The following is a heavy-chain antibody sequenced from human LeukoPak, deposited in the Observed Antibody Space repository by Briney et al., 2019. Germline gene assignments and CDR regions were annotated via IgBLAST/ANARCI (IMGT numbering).Heavy chain of an antibody. D-gene: IGHD1-26*01. J-gene: IGHJ3*02. Sequence: GGSLRLSCAASGFTFSSHWMSWVRQAPGKGLEWVANIKQDGSEKYYVDSVKGRFTISRDNAKNSLYLQMNSLRAEDTAVYYCARDEWELPLDAFDIWGQGTMVTVSS. CDR3: ARDEWELPLDAFDI. V-gene: IGHV3-7*01. CDR1: GFTFSSHW. CDR2: IKQDGSEK.